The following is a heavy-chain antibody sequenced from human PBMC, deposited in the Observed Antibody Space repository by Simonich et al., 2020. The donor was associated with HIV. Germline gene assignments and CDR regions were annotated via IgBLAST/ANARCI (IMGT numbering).Heavy chain of an antibody. CDR2: IKEDASQK. CDR1: GFTFSTSG. CDR3: VRDPFYGSFDI. D-gene: IGHD3-16*01. Sequence: EVQLVESGGGLVKPGGSLRLSCAASGFTFSTSGMSWVRQAPDKGLDWVGNIKEDASQKNYVDSVKGRFTISRDNAKKSLYLEMNNRRAEDTAVYYCVRDPFYGSFDIWGQGTMVTVSS. J-gene: IGHJ3*02. V-gene: IGHV3-7*01.